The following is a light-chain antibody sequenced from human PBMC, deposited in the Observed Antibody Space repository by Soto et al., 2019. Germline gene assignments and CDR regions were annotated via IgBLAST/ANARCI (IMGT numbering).Light chain of an antibody. CDR2: GAF. CDR3: QQYGSSVT. CDR1: QSVSSN. J-gene: IGKJ5*01. Sequence: EIVMTQSPVTLSVSPGERATRSCRASQSVSSNLAWYQQKPGQAPSLLIYGAFTGATGIPARFSGTGSGTEFTLTISRLEPEDFAVYHCQQYGSSVTVGQGTRLEI. V-gene: IGKV3-15*01.